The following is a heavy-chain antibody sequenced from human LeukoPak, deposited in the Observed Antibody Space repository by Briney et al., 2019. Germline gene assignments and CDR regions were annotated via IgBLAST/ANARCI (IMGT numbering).Heavy chain of an antibody. CDR2: IDYSGST. CDR3: ARVPTVTFFDY. Sequence: SETLSLTCAVSGGSISSGGYSWSWIRQPPGKGLEWIGYIDYSGSTYYNPSLKSRVTISVDTSKNQFSLKLSSVTAADTAVYYCARVPTVTFFDYWGQGTLVTVSS. D-gene: IGHD4-17*01. CDR1: GGSISSGGYS. V-gene: IGHV4-30-4*07. J-gene: IGHJ4*02.